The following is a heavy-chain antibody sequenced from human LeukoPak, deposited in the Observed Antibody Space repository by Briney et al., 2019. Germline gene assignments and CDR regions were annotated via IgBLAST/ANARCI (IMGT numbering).Heavy chain of an antibody. Sequence: GASVKVSCKASGYTFTSYDINWVRQATGQGLEWMGWMNPNSGNTGYAQKFQGRVTITRNTSISTAYMELSSLRSEDTAVYYCARGKKVRGNYYMDVWGKGTTVTVSS. D-gene: IGHD3-10*01. CDR2: MNPNSGNT. J-gene: IGHJ6*03. V-gene: IGHV1-8*03. CDR1: GYTFTSYD. CDR3: ARGKKVRGNYYMDV.